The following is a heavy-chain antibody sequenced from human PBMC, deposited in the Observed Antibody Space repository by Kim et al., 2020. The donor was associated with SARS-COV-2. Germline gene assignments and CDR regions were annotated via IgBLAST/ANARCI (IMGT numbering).Heavy chain of an antibody. D-gene: IGHD3-22*01. CDR3: AGGLYYYDSSGLGRWFDP. CDR1: GGSFSGYY. Sequence: SETLSLTCAVYGGSFSGYYWSWIRQPPGKGLEWIGEINHSGSTNYNPSLKSRVTISVDTSKNQFSLKLSSVTAADTAVYYCAGGLYYYDSSGLGRWFDPWGQGTLVTVSS. V-gene: IGHV4-34*01. J-gene: IGHJ5*02. CDR2: INHSGST.